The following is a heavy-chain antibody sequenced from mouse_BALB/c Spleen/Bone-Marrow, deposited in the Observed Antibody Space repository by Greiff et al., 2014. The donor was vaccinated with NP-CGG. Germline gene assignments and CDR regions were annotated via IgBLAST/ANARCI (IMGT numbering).Heavy chain of an antibody. CDR3: ARRRDYGYFDY. V-gene: IGHV5-6*01. CDR2: ISSGGTYT. D-gene: IGHD2-4*01. Sequence: EVQLVEPGGDLVKPGGSLKLSCAASGFTFSNYGMSWVRQIPDKRLEWVATISSGGTYTFYPDSVKGRFTISRDNTKNTLTLQMTSLKSEDTAMYYCARRRDYGYFDYWGQSTTLTVSS. CDR1: GFTFSNYG. J-gene: IGHJ2*01.